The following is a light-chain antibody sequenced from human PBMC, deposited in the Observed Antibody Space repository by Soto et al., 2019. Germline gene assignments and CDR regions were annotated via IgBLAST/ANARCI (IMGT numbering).Light chain of an antibody. CDR3: CSFTSRTTRV. CDR2: DVS. V-gene: IGLV2-14*01. J-gene: IGLJ2*01. Sequence: QSALTQPASVSGSPGQSITISCTGTSSDVGGYEYVSWYQQHPGKAPKLMIYDVSDRPSGVSYRFSGSKSGNTASLTISGLQAEDEADYYCCSFTSRTTRVFGGGTKVTVL. CDR1: SSDVGGYEY.